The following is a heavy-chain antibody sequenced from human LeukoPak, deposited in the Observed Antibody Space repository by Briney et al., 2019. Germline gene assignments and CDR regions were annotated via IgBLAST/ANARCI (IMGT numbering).Heavy chain of an antibody. V-gene: IGHV4-59*12. Sequence: PSETLSLTCTVSGGSISSYYWSWIRQPPGKGLEWIGYIYYSGSTNYNPSLKSRVTISVDTSKNQFSLKLSSVTAADTAVYYCARDSRLISTYYYYYYMDVWGKGTTVTVSS. CDR3: ARDSRLISTYYYYYYMDV. CDR2: IYYSGST. CDR1: GGSISSYY. J-gene: IGHJ6*03. D-gene: IGHD2-2*01.